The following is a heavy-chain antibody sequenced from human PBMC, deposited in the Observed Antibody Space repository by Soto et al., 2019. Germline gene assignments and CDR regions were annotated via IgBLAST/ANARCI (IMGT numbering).Heavy chain of an antibody. Sequence: SETLSLTCTVSGGSISSYYWSWIRQPPGKGLEWIGYIYYSGSTNYNPSLKSRVTISVDTSKNQFSLKLSSVTAADTAVYYCARLLGYCSGGSCYGDNWFDPWGQGTLVTVSS. D-gene: IGHD2-15*01. CDR2: IYYSGST. V-gene: IGHV4-59*01. CDR1: GGSISSYY. CDR3: ARLLGYCSGGSCYGDNWFDP. J-gene: IGHJ5*02.